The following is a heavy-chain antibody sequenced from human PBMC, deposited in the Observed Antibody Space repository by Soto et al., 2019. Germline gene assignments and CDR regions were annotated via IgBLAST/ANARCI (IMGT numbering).Heavy chain of an antibody. CDR3: AKAGFSSGWSPSYFDY. CDR2: MSGTGGST. V-gene: IGHV3-23*01. D-gene: IGHD6-19*01. CDR1: GFTFSSYA. Sequence: EVQLLESGGGLVQPGRSLRLSCAASGFTFSSYAMNWVRQAPGKGLEWVSAMSGTGGSTYYADSVKGRFTISRDNSKNTLYLQMNSLRVDDTTVFYWAKAGFSSGWSPSYFDYWGQGTLVTVSS. J-gene: IGHJ4*02.